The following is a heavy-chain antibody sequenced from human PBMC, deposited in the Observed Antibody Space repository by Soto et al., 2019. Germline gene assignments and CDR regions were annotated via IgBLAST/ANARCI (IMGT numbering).Heavy chain of an antibody. CDR2: IYYSGST. CDR1: GGSISSYC. D-gene: IGHD3-9*01. CDR3: ARHYKPYDIFTGLIRDYYYGMDV. J-gene: IGHJ6*02. V-gene: IGHV4-59*08. Sequence: SETLSLTCTVSGGSISSYCWSWIRQPSGKGLEWIGYIYYSGSTNYNPSLKSRVTISVDTSKNQFSLKLSSVTAADTAVYYCARHYKPYDIFTGLIRDYYYGMDVRGQGTTVTVS.